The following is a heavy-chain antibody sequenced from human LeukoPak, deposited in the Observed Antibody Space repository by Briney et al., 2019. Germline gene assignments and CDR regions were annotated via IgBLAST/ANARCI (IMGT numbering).Heavy chain of an antibody. CDR3: ARSGYRGYGSGSYTAPWNY. D-gene: IGHD3-10*01. J-gene: IGHJ4*02. CDR1: GGSISSYY. Sequence: SETLSLTCTVSGGSISSYYWSWIRQPPGKGLEWIGYIYYSGSTNYNPSLKSRVTISVDTSKNQFSLNLSSVTAADTAVYYCARSGYRGYGSGSYTAPWNYWGQGTLVTVSS. V-gene: IGHV4-59*12. CDR2: IYYSGST.